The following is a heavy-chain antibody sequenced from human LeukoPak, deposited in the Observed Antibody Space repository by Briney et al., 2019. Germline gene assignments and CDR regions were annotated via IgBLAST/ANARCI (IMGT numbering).Heavy chain of an antibody. CDR2: FDPEDGET. V-gene: IGHV1-24*01. D-gene: IGHD3-22*01. Sequence: ASVKVSCKVSGYTLTELSMHWVRQAPGKGLEWMGGFDPEDGETIYAQKFQGRVTMTEDTSTDTAYMELSSLRSEDTAVYYCATARRYDSSDYQIVYFDYWGQGTLVTVSS. CDR1: GYTLTELS. CDR3: ATARRYDSSDYQIVYFDY. J-gene: IGHJ4*02.